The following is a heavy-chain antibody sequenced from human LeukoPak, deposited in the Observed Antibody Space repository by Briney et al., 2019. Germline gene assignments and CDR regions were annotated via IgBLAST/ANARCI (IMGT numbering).Heavy chain of an antibody. CDR3: ARDNKAYSSGWDEGASWFDY. Sequence: GSLRPSSAASGFTFSSYWMSCVRPAPGKGLEWVANIKQDGSEKYYVDSVKGRFTISRDNAKNSLYLQMNSLRAEDTAVYYCARDNKAYSSGWDEGASWFDYWGQGTLVTVSS. J-gene: IGHJ4*02. CDR2: IKQDGSEK. CDR1: GFTFSSYW. V-gene: IGHV3-7*01. D-gene: IGHD6-19*01.